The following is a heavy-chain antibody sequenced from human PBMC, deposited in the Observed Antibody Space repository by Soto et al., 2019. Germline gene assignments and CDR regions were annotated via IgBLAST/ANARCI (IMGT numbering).Heavy chain of an antibody. Sequence: QVQLQESGPGLVKPSQTLSLTCTVSGGSISSGDYYWSWIRQPPGKGLEWIGYIYYSGGTYYNPSLKSRVTISVDTSKDQFSLKLRSVTAADTAVYYCARLVQLLQGRWFDPWGQGTLVTVSS. CDR1: GGSISSGDYY. J-gene: IGHJ5*02. CDR2: IYYSGGT. CDR3: ARLVQLLQGRWFDP. D-gene: IGHD2-15*01. V-gene: IGHV4-30-4*01.